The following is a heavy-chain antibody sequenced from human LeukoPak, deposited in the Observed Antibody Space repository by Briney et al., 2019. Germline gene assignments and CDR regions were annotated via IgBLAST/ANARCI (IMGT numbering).Heavy chain of an antibody. CDR3: ARDEYVLYYDSSGYPDLFDY. D-gene: IGHD3-22*01. CDR2: IKQDGSEK. V-gene: IGHV3-7*01. J-gene: IGHJ4*02. CDR1: GFTFSSYW. Sequence: PGGSLRLSCAASGFTFSSYWMSWVRQAPGKGLEWVANIKQDGSEKYYVDSVKGRFTISRDNAKNSLYLQMNSLRAEDTAVYYCARDEYVLYYDSSGYPDLFDYWGQGTLVTVSS.